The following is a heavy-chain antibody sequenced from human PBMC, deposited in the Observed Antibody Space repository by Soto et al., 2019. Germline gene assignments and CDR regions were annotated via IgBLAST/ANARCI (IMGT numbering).Heavy chain of an antibody. Sequence: LQLQESGSGLLKPSQTLSLTCAVSGDSIISGAYSWSWIRQAPGKGVEWIGYIYLGGRIYYNPCLRGRVNLSVARSNHHFSLNLSSVAAADTAMYFCASQAKTSDAFDIWGQGTLVPVSS. J-gene: IGHJ3*02. CDR2: IYLGGRI. CDR3: ASQAKTSDAFDI. CDR1: GDSIISGAYS. V-gene: IGHV4-30-2*01.